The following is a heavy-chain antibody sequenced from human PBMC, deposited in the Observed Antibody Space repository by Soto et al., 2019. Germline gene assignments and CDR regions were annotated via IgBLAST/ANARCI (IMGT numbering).Heavy chain of an antibody. CDR1: GFTFSSYA. CDR2: ISYDGSNK. V-gene: IGHV3-30-3*01. CDR3: ARDYYDFWSGYYED. J-gene: IGHJ4*02. D-gene: IGHD3-3*01. Sequence: VGSLRLSCAASGFTFSSYAMHWVRQAPGKGLEWVAVISYDGSNKYYADSVKGRFTISRDNSKNTLYLQMNSLRAEDTAVYYCARDYYDFWSGYYEDWGQGTLVTVSS.